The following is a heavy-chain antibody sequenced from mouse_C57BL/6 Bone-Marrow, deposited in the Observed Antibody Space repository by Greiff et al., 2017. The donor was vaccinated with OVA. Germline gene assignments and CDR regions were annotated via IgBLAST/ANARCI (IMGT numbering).Heavy chain of an antibody. V-gene: IGHV1-64*01. CDR3: DLTGTHWYFDV. D-gene: IGHD4-1*01. CDR1: GYTFTSYW. J-gene: IGHJ1*03. CDR2: IHPNSGST. Sequence: VQLQQPGAELVKPGASVKLSCKASGYTFTSYWMHLVKQRPGQGLEWIGMIHPNSGSTNYNEKFKSKATLTVDKSSSTAYMQLSSLTSEDSAVYYCDLTGTHWYFDVWGTGTTVTVSS.